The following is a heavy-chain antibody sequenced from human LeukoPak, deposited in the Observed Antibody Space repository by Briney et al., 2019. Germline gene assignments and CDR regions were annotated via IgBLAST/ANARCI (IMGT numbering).Heavy chain of an antibody. D-gene: IGHD1-26*01. J-gene: IGHJ3*02. V-gene: IGHV3-48*01. CDR1: GFTFSSYS. CDR2: ISSSSSTI. Sequence: GGSLRLSCAASGFTFSSYSMNWVRQAPGKGLEWVSYISSSSSTIYYADSVKGRFTISRDNAKNSLYLQMNSLRAEDTAVYYCARDPSGSYYPDAFDIWGQGTMVTVSS. CDR3: ARDPSGSYYPDAFDI.